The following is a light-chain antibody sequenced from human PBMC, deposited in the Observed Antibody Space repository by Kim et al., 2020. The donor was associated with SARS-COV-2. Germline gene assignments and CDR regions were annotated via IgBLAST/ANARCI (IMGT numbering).Light chain of an antibody. J-gene: IGKJ4*01. V-gene: IGKV3-11*01. Sequence: PGENATLSCRVSQGVNNYLVWYQQKPGQAPRLLIYDASNRATGIPARFSGSGSGTDFTLTISSLEPEDFAVYYCQQRKYWPPLTFGGGTKVDIK. CDR3: QQRKYWPPLT. CDR1: QGVNNY. CDR2: DAS.